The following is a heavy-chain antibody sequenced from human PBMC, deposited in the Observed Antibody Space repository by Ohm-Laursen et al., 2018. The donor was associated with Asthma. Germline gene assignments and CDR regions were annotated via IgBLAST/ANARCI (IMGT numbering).Heavy chain of an antibody. CDR1: GVTFSSYS. CDR3: ARDLSSGWYEDAFDI. D-gene: IGHD6-19*01. CDR2: ISSSSSYI. Sequence: SLRLSCAASGVTFSSYSMNWVRQAPGKGLEWVSSISSSSSYIYYVDSVKGRFTISRDNAKNSLYLQMNSLRAEDTAVYYCARDLSSGWYEDAFDIWGQGTMVTVSS. V-gene: IGHV3-21*01. J-gene: IGHJ3*02.